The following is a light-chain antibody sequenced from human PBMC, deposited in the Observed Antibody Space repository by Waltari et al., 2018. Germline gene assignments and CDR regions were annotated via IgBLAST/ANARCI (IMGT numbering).Light chain of an antibody. CDR3: QHYKNYPRT. Sequence: DIQMTQSPSTLSASVGDRVTITCRASQNIASWLTCYQQKPGKAPNLLIYEASNLESGVPSRFSGRGSGTEFTLTISSLQPDDFATYYCQHYKNYPRTFGQGTEVEIK. CDR1: QNIASW. CDR2: EAS. V-gene: IGKV1-5*03. J-gene: IGKJ1*01.